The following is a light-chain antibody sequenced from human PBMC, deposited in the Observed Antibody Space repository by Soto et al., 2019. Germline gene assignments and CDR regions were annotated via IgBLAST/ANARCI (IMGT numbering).Light chain of an antibody. CDR2: EVS. J-gene: IGLJ2*01. CDR3: SSYAGSNTPVV. Sequence: QPVLTQPPSASGSPGQSVTISCTGTSSDVGGYNYVSWYQQHPGKAPKLMIYEVSKRPSGVPDRFSGSKSGNTASLTVSGLQAEDEADYYCSSYAGSNTPVVFGGGTKLTVL. V-gene: IGLV2-8*01. CDR1: SSDVGGYNY.